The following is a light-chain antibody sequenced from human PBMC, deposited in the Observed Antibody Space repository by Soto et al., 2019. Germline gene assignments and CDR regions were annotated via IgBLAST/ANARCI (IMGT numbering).Light chain of an antibody. J-gene: IGKJ1*01. CDR3: QQYNNRPPWT. CDR2: DAA. V-gene: IGKV3-15*01. Sequence: DIVMTQSPATLSVSPGERATLSCRASQSISNNLAWYQQKPGQAPRLLIYDAATRATSIPARFSATGSGTEFTLTISSLQSGDFAVYYCQQYNNRPPWTFGQGTKVEIK. CDR1: QSISNN.